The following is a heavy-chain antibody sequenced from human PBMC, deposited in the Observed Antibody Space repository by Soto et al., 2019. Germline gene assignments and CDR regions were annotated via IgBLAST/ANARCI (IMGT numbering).Heavy chain of an antibody. Sequence: PGGSLRLSCAASGFTFSSYAMSWVRQAPGKGLEWVSAISGSGGSTYYADSVKGRFTISRDNSKNTLYLQMNSLRAEDTAVYYSARDFKRKNEAWSAPWGQGTLVPVSS. V-gene: IGHV3-23*01. CDR2: ISGSGGST. CDR3: ARDFKRKNEAWSAP. J-gene: IGHJ5*02. CDR1: GFTFSSYA.